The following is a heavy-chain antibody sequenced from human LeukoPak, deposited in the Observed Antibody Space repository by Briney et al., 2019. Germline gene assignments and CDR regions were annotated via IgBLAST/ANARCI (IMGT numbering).Heavy chain of an antibody. CDR1: GFTFSSYS. CDR2: ISSSSSYI. D-gene: IGHD3-16*01. J-gene: IGHJ4*02. CDR3: AREGSHDYVSPFDY. V-gene: IGHV3-21*01. Sequence: PGGSLRLSCAASGFTFSSYSMNWVRQAPGKGLEWVSSISSSSSYIYYADSVKGRFTISRDNAKNSLYLQMNSLRAEDTAVYYCAREGSHDYVSPFDYWGQGTLVTVSS.